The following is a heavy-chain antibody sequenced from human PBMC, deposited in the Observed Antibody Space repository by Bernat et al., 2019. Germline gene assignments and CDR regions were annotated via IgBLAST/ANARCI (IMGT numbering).Heavy chain of an antibody. CDR3: ARTYYDFWSGYYPNNWFDP. CDR1: GGSISSSSYY. D-gene: IGHD3-3*01. CDR2: IYYSGST. V-gene: IGHV4-39*01. Sequence: QLQLQESGPGLVKPSDTLSLTCTVSGGSISSSSYYWGWIRQPPGKGLEWIGSIYYSGSTYYNPSLKSRVTISVDTSKNQFSLKLSSVTAADTAVYYCARTYYDFWSGYYPNNWFDPWGQGTLVTVSS. J-gene: IGHJ5*02.